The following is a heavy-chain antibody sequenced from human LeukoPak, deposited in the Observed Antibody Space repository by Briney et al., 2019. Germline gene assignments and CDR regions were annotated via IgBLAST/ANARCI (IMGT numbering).Heavy chain of an antibody. CDR2: IRYDDSE. V-gene: IGHV3-30*02. J-gene: IGHJ5*02. D-gene: IGHD3-22*01. Sequence: GGSLRFSCVASGFSLSEYGIHWVRLAPGKGLEWLSFIRYDDSEYYADSVKGRFAISRDNSKNTLFLQMHSLRSEDTAVYYCAKDPVNHCASSVCYGLQSWGQGTLVIVSS. CDR1: GFSLSEYG. CDR3: AKDPVNHCASSVCYGLQS.